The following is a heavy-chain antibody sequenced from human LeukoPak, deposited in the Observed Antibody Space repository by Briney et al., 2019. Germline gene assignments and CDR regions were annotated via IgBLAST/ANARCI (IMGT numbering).Heavy chain of an antibody. CDR2: FDPEDGET. CDR1: GYTLTELS. V-gene: IGHV1-24*01. D-gene: IGHD3-10*01. Sequence: ASVKVSCKVSGYTLTELSMHWVRQAPGKGLEWMGGFDPEDGETIYAQKFQGRVTMTEDTSTDTAYMELRSLRSDDTAVYYCAREVPYYYGSGPWVYYMDVWGKGTTVTISS. J-gene: IGHJ6*03. CDR3: AREVPYYYGSGPWVYYMDV.